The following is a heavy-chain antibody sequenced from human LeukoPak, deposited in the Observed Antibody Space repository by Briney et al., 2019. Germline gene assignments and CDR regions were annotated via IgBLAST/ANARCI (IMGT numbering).Heavy chain of an antibody. CDR3: AKGGKWDVTPFDY. CDR2: IDYSGGAT. CDR1: GFTFNNYV. D-gene: IGHD1-26*01. V-gene: IGHV3-23*01. Sequence: GGSLRLSCAASGFTFNNYVMSWVRQAPGKGLEWVSGIDYSGGATNYADSVKGRFTISRDNSKNTLYLQMNSLRAEDTAVYYCAKGGKWDVTPFDYWGQGTLVTVSS. J-gene: IGHJ4*02.